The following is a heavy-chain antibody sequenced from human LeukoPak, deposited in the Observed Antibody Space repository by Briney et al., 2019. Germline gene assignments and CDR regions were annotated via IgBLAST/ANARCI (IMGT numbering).Heavy chain of an antibody. CDR2: LYYSGST. CDR3: ARLKQQLVRDYYYYYMDV. CDR1: SGSISTYY. Sequence: SETLSLTCSVSSGSISTYYWSWIRQPPGKGLEWIGYLYYSGSTNYNPSLKSRVTISADSSKNQFSLRLSSVTAADTAVYYCARLKQQLVRDYYYYYMDVWGKGTTVTVSS. V-gene: IGHV4-59*01. D-gene: IGHD6-13*01. J-gene: IGHJ6*03.